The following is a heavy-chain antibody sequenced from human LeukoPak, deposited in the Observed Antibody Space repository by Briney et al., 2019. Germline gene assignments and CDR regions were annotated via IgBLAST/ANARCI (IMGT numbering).Heavy chain of an antibody. Sequence: GTLRLSCAASGFTFSSYDMSWVRQPPGKGLEWIGSIYYSGSTYYNPSLKSRVTISVDTSKNQFSLKLSSVTAADTAVYYCARLNGFGELYFDYWGQGTLVTVSS. CDR2: IYYSGST. J-gene: IGHJ4*02. CDR3: ARLNGFGELYFDY. CDR1: GFTFSSYD. V-gene: IGHV4-39*01. D-gene: IGHD3-10*01.